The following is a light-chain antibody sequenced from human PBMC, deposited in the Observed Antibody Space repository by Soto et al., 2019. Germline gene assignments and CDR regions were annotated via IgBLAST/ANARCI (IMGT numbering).Light chain of an antibody. CDR3: QQYGSLSWT. V-gene: IGKV3-20*01. CDR1: ENVRNNY. Sequence: EIVLTQSPGTLSLSQGERATLSCRASENVRNNYLAWYQFKPGQAPRIIIFGASGRATGIPDRFSGSGSGTDFTLTISRLEPEDFAVYYCQQYGSLSWTFGQGTKVDIK. J-gene: IGKJ1*01. CDR2: GAS.